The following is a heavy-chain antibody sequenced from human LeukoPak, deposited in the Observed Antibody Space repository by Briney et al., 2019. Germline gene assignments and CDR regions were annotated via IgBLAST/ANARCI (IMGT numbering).Heavy chain of an antibody. Sequence: SETLSLTCTVSGGSISSYYWSWIRQPPGKGLEGIGYIYYSGSTNYNPSLQSRVTISVDTSKNQFSLKLSSVTAADTAVYYCARSRGVPGVDAFDIWGQGTMVTVSS. CDR3: ARSRGVPGVDAFDI. D-gene: IGHD6-13*01. CDR1: GGSISSYY. CDR2: IYYSGST. V-gene: IGHV4-59*08. J-gene: IGHJ3*02.